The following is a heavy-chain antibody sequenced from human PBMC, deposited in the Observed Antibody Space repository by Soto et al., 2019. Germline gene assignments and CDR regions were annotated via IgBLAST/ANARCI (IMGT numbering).Heavy chain of an antibody. J-gene: IGHJ6*02. CDR3: ATPAILDSGEGLLADYYYYYGMDG. CDR2: FDPEDGET. D-gene: IGHD3-3*01. CDR1: GYTLTELS. V-gene: IGHV1-24*01. Sequence: ASVKVSCKVSGYTLTELSMHWVRQAPGKGLEWMGGFDPEDGETIYAQKFQGRVTMTEDTSTDTAYMELSSLRSEDTAVYYCATPAILDSGEGLLADYYYYYGMDGWGQGTTVTVSS.